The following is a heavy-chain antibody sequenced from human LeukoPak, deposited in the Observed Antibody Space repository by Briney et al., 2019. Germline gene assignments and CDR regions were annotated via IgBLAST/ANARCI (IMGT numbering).Heavy chain of an antibody. CDR2: IVGDSSKT. CDR1: GFTFSSYS. Sequence: GGSLRLSCAASGFTFSSYSMNWVRQAPGKGLEWVSTIVGDSSKTYYAASVRGRFTISRDNSNYVLFLHMNSLRAEDTAIYYCAKQPYNYYYLDVWSKGTTVTISS. J-gene: IGHJ6*03. V-gene: IGHV3-23*01. CDR3: AKQPYNYYYLDV. D-gene: IGHD1-14*01.